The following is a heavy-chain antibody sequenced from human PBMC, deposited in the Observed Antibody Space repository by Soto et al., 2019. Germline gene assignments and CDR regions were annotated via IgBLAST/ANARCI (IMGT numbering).Heavy chain of an antibody. CDR3: AKDWQQWVHYYGMDV. D-gene: IGHD6-19*01. J-gene: IGHJ6*02. CDR2: IKSKTDGGTT. CDR1: GFTFSNAW. Sequence: SGFTFSNAWMNWVRQAPGKGLEWVGRIKSKTDGGTTDYAAPVKGRFTISRDDSKNTLYLQMNSLRAEDTAVYYCAKDWQQWVHYYGMDVWGQGTTVTVSS. V-gene: IGHV3-15*07.